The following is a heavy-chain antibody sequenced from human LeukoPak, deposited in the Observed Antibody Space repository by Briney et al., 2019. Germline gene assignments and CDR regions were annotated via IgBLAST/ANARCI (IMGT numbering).Heavy chain of an antibody. J-gene: IGHJ4*02. CDR2: IRYDGSNK. D-gene: IGHD2-15*01. Sequence: GGSLRLSCAASGFTFSSYGMHWVRQAPGKGLEWMAFIRYDGSNKYYADSVKGRFTISRDNSKNTLYLQMNSLRAEDTAVYYCAKDQVVAATQMFDYWGQGTLVTVSS. CDR3: AKDQVVAATQMFDY. CDR1: GFTFSSYG. V-gene: IGHV3-30*02.